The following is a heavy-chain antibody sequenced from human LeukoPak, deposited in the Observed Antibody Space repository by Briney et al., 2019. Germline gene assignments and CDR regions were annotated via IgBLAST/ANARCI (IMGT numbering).Heavy chain of an antibody. V-gene: IGHV4-59*01. Sequence: SETLSLTCTVSGSSISSYYWSWIRQPPGKGLEWIGYIYYSGSTNYNPSLKSRVTISVDTSKNQFSLKLSSVTAADTAVYYCARGSPRYCGSTSCYEGPNWFDPWGQGTLVTVSS. CDR3: ARGSPRYCGSTSCYEGPNWFDP. CDR2: IYYSGST. D-gene: IGHD2-2*01. J-gene: IGHJ5*02. CDR1: GSSISSYY.